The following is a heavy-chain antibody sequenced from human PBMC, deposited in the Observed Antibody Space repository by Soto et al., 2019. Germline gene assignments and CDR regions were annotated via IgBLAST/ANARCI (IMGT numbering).Heavy chain of an antibody. CDR1: GFTFSSYS. CDR3: ARVGGGYQLLHAFDI. V-gene: IGHV3-21*01. Sequence: GGSLRLSCAASGFTFSSYSMNWVRQAPGKGLEWVSSISSSSSYIYYADSVKGRFTISRDNAKNSLYLQMNSLRAEDMAVYYCARVGGGYQLLHAFDIWGQGTMVTVSS. CDR2: ISSSSSYI. D-gene: IGHD2-2*01. J-gene: IGHJ3*02.